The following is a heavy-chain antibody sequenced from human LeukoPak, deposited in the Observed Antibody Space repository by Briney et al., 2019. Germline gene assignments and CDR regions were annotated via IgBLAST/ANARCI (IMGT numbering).Heavy chain of an antibody. CDR1: GGSVSSDNYY. V-gene: IGHV4-61*01. CDR2: MYNSGST. J-gene: IGHJ5*02. Sequence: SETLSLTCTVTGGSVSSDNYYWSWIRQPPGKGLEWIGYMYNSGSTNYSSSLKSRVTMSADTSKNQLSLKLSAVTAADTAVYYCARGKYSSSWYIFDPWGQGALVTVSS. D-gene: IGHD6-13*01. CDR3: ARGKYSSSWYIFDP.